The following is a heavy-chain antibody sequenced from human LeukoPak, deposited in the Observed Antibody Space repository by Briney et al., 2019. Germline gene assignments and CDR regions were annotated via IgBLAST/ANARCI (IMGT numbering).Heavy chain of an antibody. CDR2: IWYDGSNK. V-gene: IGHV3-33*01. Sequence: GGSLRLSCAASGFTFSSYGMHWVRQAPGKGLEWVAVIWYDGSNKYYADSVKGRFTISRDNSKNTLYLQMNSLRAEDTAVYYCVSCYPSNYYYGMDVWGQGTTVTVSS. D-gene: IGHD2-15*01. CDR1: GFTFSSYG. CDR3: VSCYPSNYYYGMDV. J-gene: IGHJ6*02.